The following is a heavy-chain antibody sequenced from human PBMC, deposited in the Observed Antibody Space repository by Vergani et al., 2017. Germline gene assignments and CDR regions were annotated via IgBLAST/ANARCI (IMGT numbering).Heavy chain of an antibody. D-gene: IGHD2-2*01. Sequence: QVQLVQSGAEVKKPGSSVKVSCKASGGTFSSYAISWVRQAPGQGLEWMGGIIPIFGTANYAQKFQGRVTITADESTSTAYMELRSLRSEDTAVYYCARGIVVVPAAALYYYYYYMDVWGKGTTVTVSS. CDR1: GGTFSSYA. CDR2: IIPIFGTA. CDR3: ARGIVVVPAAALYYYYYYMDV. J-gene: IGHJ6*03. V-gene: IGHV1-69*01.